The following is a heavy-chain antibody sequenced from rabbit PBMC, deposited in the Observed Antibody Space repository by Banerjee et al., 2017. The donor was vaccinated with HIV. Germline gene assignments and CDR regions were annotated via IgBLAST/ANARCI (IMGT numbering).Heavy chain of an antibody. CDR1: FSSSYW. CDR3: VRETETYAGGAGYGYYFDL. D-gene: IGHD6-1*01. CDR2: IYTGGSGYT. J-gene: IGHJ4*01. V-gene: IGHV1S45*01. Sequence: FSSSYWICWVRQAPGKGLEWIACIYTGGSGYTYYANWAKGRFTISKTSSTTVTLQMTSLTAADTATYFCVRETETYAGGAGYGYYFDLWGPGTLVTV.